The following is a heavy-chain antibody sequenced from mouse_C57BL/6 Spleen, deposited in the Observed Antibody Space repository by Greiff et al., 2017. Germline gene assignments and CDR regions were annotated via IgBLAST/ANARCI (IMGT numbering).Heavy chain of an antibody. CDR3: ARSYSNYPWFAY. V-gene: IGHV1-69*01. D-gene: IGHD2-5*01. J-gene: IGHJ3*01. Sequence: VQLQQPGAELVMPGASVKLSCKASGYTFTSYWMSWVKQRPGQGLEWIGEIDPSDSYTKYTQKFKAKSTLTVDTSTSTSYMHLSNLTSKDSAVYYCARSYSNYPWFAYWGQGTLVTVSA. CDR2: IDPSDSYT. CDR1: GYTFTSYW.